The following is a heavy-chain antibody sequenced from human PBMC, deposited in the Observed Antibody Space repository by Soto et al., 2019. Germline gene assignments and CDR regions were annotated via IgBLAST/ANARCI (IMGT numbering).Heavy chain of an antibody. CDR2: INAGNGNT. J-gene: IGHJ4*02. CDR1: VYTFTSYA. D-gene: IGHD2-21*02. CDR3: ARSIVVVTALDY. V-gene: IGHV1-3*01. Sequence: ASVKVSCKASVYTFTSYAIHWVRQAPGQRLEWMGWINAGNGNTKYSQKFQGRVTITRDTSASTAYMELSSLRSEDTAVYYCARSIVVVTALDYWGQRTLVTVSS.